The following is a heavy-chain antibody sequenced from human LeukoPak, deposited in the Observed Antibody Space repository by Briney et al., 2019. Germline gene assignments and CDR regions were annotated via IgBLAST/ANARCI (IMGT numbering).Heavy chain of an antibody. CDR1: GFTFSSYG. Sequence: GGSLRLSCAASGFTFSSYGMHWVRQAPGKGLEWVAVIWYDGSNKYYADSVKGRLTISRDNSKNTLYLQMNSLRAEDTAVYYCARDDSSYDGYFDYWGQGTLVTVSS. CDR2: IWYDGSNK. V-gene: IGHV3-33*01. CDR3: ARDDSSYDGYFDY. J-gene: IGHJ4*02. D-gene: IGHD5-12*01.